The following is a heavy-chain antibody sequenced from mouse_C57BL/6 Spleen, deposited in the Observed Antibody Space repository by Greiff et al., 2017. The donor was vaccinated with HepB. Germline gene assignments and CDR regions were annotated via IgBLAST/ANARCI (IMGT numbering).Heavy chain of an antibody. V-gene: IGHV5-9-1*02. CDR3: TRDDCYPAWFAY. Sequence: EVKLMESGEGLVKPGGSLKLSCAASGFTFSSYAMSWVRQTPEKRLEWVAYISSGGDYIYYADTVKGRFTISRDNARNTLYLQMSSLKSEDTAMYYCTRDDCYPAWFAYWGQGTLVTVSA. D-gene: IGHD2-3*01. J-gene: IGHJ3*01. CDR1: GFTFSSYA. CDR2: ISSGGDYI.